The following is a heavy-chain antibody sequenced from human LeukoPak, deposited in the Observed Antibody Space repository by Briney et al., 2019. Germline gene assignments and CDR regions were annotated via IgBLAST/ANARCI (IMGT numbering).Heavy chain of an antibody. Sequence: ASVKVSCKASGGTFSSYAISWVRQAPGQGLEWMGRIIPILGTANYAQKFQGRVTITTDESTSTAYMELSSLRSEDTAVYYCARDAAAVYYYYMDVWGKGTTVTVSS. D-gene: IGHD6-13*01. V-gene: IGHV1-69*05. CDR1: GGTFSSYA. CDR2: IIPILGTA. J-gene: IGHJ6*03. CDR3: ARDAAAVYYYYMDV.